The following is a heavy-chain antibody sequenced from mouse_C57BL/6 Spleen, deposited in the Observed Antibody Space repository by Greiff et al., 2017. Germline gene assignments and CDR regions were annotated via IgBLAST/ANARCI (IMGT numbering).Heavy chain of an antibody. J-gene: IGHJ2*01. Sequence: QVPLQQSGAELVRPGASVTLSCKASGYTFPDYEMHWVKQTPVHGLEWIGAIDPETGGTAYNQKFKGKAILTADKSTSTAYMVLRRLTSGDSAVCYCSGKGYWGQGTTLTVSS. V-gene: IGHV1-15*01. CDR3: SGKGY. CDR2: IDPETGGT. CDR1: GYTFPDYE.